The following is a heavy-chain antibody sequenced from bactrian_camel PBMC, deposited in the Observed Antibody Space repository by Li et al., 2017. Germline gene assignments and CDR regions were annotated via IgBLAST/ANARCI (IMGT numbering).Heavy chain of an antibody. J-gene: IGHJ4*01. V-gene: IGHV3-2*01. CDR1: GFTFSTYY. CDR3: AARELLGGRFTWYLLRRCL. CDR2: IYSDGTNT. Sequence: HVQLVESGGGSVQPGGSLRLSCAASGFTFSTYYMSWVRQAPGKGLEWVSSIYSDGTNTFYIDSVKGRFTISQDTGKNLLYLQMNSLKPEDTAVYYCAARELLGGRFTWYLLRRCLLGPRDPGHRL. D-gene: IGHD2*01.